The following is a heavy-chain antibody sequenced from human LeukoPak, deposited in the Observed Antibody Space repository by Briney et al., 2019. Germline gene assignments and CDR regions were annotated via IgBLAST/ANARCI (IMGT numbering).Heavy chain of an antibody. CDR3: ARERLLAPGAFDI. Sequence: SETLSLTCTVSGGSISSYYWSWIRQPPGKGLEWIGYIYYSGSTNYNPSLKSRVTISVDTSKNQFSLKLSPVTAADTAVYYCARERLLAPGAFDIWGQGTMVTVSS. V-gene: IGHV4-59*01. J-gene: IGHJ3*02. CDR1: GGSISSYY. D-gene: IGHD2-21*02. CDR2: IYYSGST.